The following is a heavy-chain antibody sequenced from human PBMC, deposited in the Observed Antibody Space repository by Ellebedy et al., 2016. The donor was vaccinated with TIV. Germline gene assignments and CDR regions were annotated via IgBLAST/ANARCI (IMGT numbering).Heavy chain of an antibody. CDR2: ISSDGSST. CDR3: ARGRPHGMDV. J-gene: IGHJ6*02. CDR1: GFTFSSYW. V-gene: IGHV3-74*01. Sequence: GESLKISCAASGFTFSSYWMCWVRQAPGKGLVWVSRISSDGSSTIYADSVKGRFTISRDNAKNTLYLQMNSLRGEDTAVYYCARGRPHGMDVWGQGTTVTVS.